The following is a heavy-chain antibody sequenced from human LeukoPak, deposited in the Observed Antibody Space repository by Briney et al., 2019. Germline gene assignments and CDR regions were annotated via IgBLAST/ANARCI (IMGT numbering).Heavy chain of an antibody. CDR3: ARDERWIQFNY. D-gene: IGHD5-18*01. Sequence: GGSLRLSCVASGFTLSNYGMNWVRQAPGKGLEWVSGIVGSGVTTYYADSVKGRFTISRDNSKNTLYLHMNGLRVEDTAIYYCARDERWIQFNYWGQGTLVTASS. J-gene: IGHJ4*02. V-gene: IGHV3-23*01. CDR2: IVGSGVTT. CDR1: GFTLSNYG.